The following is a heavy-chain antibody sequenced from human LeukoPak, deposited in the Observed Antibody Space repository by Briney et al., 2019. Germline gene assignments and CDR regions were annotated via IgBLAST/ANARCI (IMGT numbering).Heavy chain of an antibody. V-gene: IGHV4-34*01. CDR2: INLRGST. D-gene: IGHD3-16*01. Sequence: SETLSLTCAVYGGSFNDYYWNWIRQPPGKGLEWIGEINLRGSTNYNPSLKSRVTISVDTSKNQFSLKLSSVTAADTAVYYCARETSQKGAHYMDVWGKGTTVTISS. CDR1: GGSFNDYY. CDR3: ARETSQKGAHYMDV. J-gene: IGHJ6*03.